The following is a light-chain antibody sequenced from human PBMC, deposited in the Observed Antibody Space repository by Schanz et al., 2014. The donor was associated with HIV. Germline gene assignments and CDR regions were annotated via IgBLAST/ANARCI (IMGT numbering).Light chain of an antibody. Sequence: QSALIQPPSVSGSPGQSVTISCTGTSSDVGSYDYVSWYQQHPGTVPKPMIYNVNTQPSRVPDRFSGSKSGNTASMTISGLQAEDEADYYCSSYGGNNDLVFGGGTKLTVL. J-gene: IGLJ2*01. V-gene: IGLV2-8*01. CDR2: NVN. CDR1: SSDVGSYDY. CDR3: SSYGGNNDLV.